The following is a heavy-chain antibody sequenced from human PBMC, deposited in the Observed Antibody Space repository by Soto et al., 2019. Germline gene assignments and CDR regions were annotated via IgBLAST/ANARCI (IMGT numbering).Heavy chain of an antibody. CDR3: AREGSYSAYNFAHGIQLWSFDF. J-gene: IGHJ4*02. V-gene: IGHV4-4*07. D-gene: IGHD5-12*01. CDR2: IFSSGST. Sequence: PXETLSLTCTVSGGSINTFYWSWVRQPAGRGLEWIGRIFSSGSTSFNPSLESRVAMSVDTSKNHFSLNLSSVTAADMAVYYCAREGSYSAYNFAHGIQLWSFDFWGQGDLVTVSS. CDR1: GGSINTFY.